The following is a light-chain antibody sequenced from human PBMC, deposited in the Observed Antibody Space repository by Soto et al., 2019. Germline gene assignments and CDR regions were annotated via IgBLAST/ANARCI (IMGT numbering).Light chain of an antibody. Sequence: EIVLTQSPAILSLSPGDRATLSCRSSESVRSRLAWYQQKPGQPPRLLIFDASIRPTDIPARFSGSGSGTDFTLPISSLEPEDFEVYYCQQRTDWACPFGPGTSVDIK. CDR1: ESVRSR. CDR3: QQRTDWACP. CDR2: DAS. V-gene: IGKV3-11*01. J-gene: IGKJ3*01.